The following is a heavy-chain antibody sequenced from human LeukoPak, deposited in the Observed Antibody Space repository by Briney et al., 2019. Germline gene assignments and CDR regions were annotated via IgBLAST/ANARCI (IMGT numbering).Heavy chain of an antibody. J-gene: IGHJ4*02. V-gene: IGHV3-9*01. Sequence: GGSLRLSCAASGFPFHDYPMHWVPRAPGRGLEWVSGFSWYSDSIGYAGSLKGRLTISKDNAKNSPYLQMNRLRAEDTALYYCAKAFTTTPTRFDYWGQGTLVTVSS. CDR2: FSWYSDSI. CDR1: GFPFHDYP. CDR3: AKAFTTTPTRFDY. D-gene: IGHD3-22*01.